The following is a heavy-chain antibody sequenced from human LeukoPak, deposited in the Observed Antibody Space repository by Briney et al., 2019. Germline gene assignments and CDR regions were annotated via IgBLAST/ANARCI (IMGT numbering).Heavy chain of an antibody. CDR1: GFTFSSYG. CDR3: AKVPRYCSGGSCLYFDY. V-gene: IGHV3-30*02. D-gene: IGHD2-15*01. CDR2: IRYDGSNK. Sequence: SGGSLRLSCAASGFTFSSYGMHWVRQAPGKGLEWVAFIRYDGSNKYYADSVKGRFTISRDNSKNTLYLQMNSLRAEDTAVYYCAKVPRYCSGGSCLYFDYWGQGTLVTVSS. J-gene: IGHJ4*02.